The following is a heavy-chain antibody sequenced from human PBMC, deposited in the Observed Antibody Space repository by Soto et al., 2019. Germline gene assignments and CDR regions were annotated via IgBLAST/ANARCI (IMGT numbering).Heavy chain of an antibody. CDR1: GFTFSSYW. V-gene: IGHV3-7*01. CDR2: IKQDGSEK. Sequence: GGSLRLSCAASGFTFSSYWMSWVRQAPGKGLEWVANIKQDGSEKYYVDSVKGRFTISRDNAKNSLYLQMNSLRAEDTAVYYCARELRYYDFWGGYYLRRNWFEPWGQGTLVTVSS. D-gene: IGHD3-3*01. CDR3: ARELRYYDFWGGYYLRRNWFEP. J-gene: IGHJ5*02.